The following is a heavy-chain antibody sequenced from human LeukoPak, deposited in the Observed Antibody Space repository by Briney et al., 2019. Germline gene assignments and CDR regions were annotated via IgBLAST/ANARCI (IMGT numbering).Heavy chain of an antibody. CDR1: GFTFSSYW. Sequence: GGSLRLSCAASGFTFSSYWMHWVRQAPGKGLVWVSRINSDGSSTTYADSVKGRFTISRDNAKNSLYLQMNSLRAEDTAVYYCARRGYDFWSGYEGNWFDPWGQGTLVTVSS. CDR2: INSDGSST. V-gene: IGHV3-74*01. J-gene: IGHJ5*02. D-gene: IGHD3-3*01. CDR3: ARRGYDFWSGYEGNWFDP.